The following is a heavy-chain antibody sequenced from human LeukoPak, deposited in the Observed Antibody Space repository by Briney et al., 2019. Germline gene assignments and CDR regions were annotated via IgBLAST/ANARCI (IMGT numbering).Heavy chain of an antibody. J-gene: IGHJ4*02. CDR2: IIPILGST. V-gene: IGHV1-69*16. Sequence: SVKVPCKVSGGTLSSVTITWVRKAPGQGLEWMGGIIPILGSTNYAQKFQGRVTNTADDSTSTAYMEVTSLTSDDTAVYYCARGYDVGDYVPYTYWGQGTLVIVSS. CDR3: ARGYDVGDYVPYTY. D-gene: IGHD4-17*01. CDR1: GGTLSSVT.